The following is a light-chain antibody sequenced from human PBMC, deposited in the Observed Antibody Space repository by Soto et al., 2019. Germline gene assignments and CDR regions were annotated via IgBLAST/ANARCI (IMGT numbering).Light chain of an antibody. CDR1: SSDVGGYSY. Sequence: QSVLTQPPSASGSPGQSVAISCTGTSSDVGGYSYVSWYQQHPGKAPKLMIYEVNKRPSGVPDRFSGSKSGNTASLTVSGLQAEDVADYYCSSYAGSSNVFGTGTKVTVL. J-gene: IGLJ1*01. V-gene: IGLV2-8*01. CDR2: EVN. CDR3: SSYAGSSNV.